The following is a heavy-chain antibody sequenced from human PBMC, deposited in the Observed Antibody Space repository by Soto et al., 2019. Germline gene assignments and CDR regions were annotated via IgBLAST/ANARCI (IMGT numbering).Heavy chain of an antibody. V-gene: IGHV3-30*18. J-gene: IGHJ4*02. CDR3: AKDNDVWGSYRYTYSFDC. CDR1: GFTFSSYG. Sequence: QVQLVESGGGVVQPGRSLRLSCAASGFTFSSYGMHWVRQAPGKGLEWVAVISYDGSNKYYADSVKGRFTISRDNSKNTLYLQMNSLRAEDTAVYYCAKDNDVWGSYRYTYSFDCWGQGTLVTVSS. D-gene: IGHD3-16*02. CDR2: ISYDGSNK.